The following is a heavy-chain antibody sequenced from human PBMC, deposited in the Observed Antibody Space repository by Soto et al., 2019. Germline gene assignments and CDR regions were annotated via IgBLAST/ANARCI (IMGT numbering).Heavy chain of an antibody. V-gene: IGHV4-39*01. D-gene: IGHD5-12*01. J-gene: IGHJ6*02. CDR1: GGSISSSTYY. Sequence: SETLSLTCTVSGGSISSSTYYWVWIRQPPGKGLEWIGSGYRIGNTYYKSSLKNRITISVDTSKNQSSLQLTSVTAADTAVYYCASNIGGMDVWGQVNTVT. CDR2: GYRIGNT. CDR3: ASNIGGMDV.